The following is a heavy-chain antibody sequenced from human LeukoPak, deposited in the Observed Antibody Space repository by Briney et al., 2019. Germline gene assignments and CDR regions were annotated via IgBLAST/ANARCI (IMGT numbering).Heavy chain of an antibody. D-gene: IGHD2-2*01. Sequence: GSSVKVSCTVSGGTFSSYAISWVRQAPGQGLGWMGGIIPIFGTANYAQKFQGRVTITADESTSTAYMELSSLRSEDTAVYYCARGFVVPAAMYYYYGMDVWGQGTTVTVSS. V-gene: IGHV1-69*01. CDR2: IIPIFGTA. J-gene: IGHJ6*02. CDR1: GGTFSSYA. CDR3: ARGFVVPAAMYYYYGMDV.